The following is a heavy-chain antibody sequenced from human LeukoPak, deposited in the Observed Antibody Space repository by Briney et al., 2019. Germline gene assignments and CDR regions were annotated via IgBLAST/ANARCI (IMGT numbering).Heavy chain of an antibody. D-gene: IGHD3-22*01. J-gene: IGHJ4*02. CDR3: ARSYDSSGYYLAVYFDY. CDR1: GSTFSTYA. CDR2: ISGSGGST. Sequence: PGGSLRLSCVASGSTFSTYAMNWVRQAPGERLEWVSAISGSGGSTSYVDSMKGRFTISRDNSKNTLYLQMNSLRAEDTAVYYCARSYDSSGYYLAVYFDYWGQGTLVTVSS. V-gene: IGHV3-23*01.